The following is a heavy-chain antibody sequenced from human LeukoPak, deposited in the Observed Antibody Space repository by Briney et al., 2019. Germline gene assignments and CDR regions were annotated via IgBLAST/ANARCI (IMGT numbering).Heavy chain of an antibody. CDR3: ARCGGRGYSYGYPSYYYYMDV. CDR2: ISSSGSTI. J-gene: IGHJ6*03. Sequence: PGGSLRLSCAASGFRFSDYYMSWIRQAPGEGLEWVSHISSSGSTIYYADSVKGRFTISRDNAKSSLYLQMNSLRAEDTAVYYCARCGGRGYSYGYPSYYYYMDVWGKGTTVTVSS. CDR1: GFRFSDYY. D-gene: IGHD5-18*01. V-gene: IGHV3-11*04.